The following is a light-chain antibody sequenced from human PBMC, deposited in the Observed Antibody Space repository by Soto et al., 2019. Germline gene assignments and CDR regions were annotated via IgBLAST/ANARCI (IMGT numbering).Light chain of an antibody. V-gene: IGKV3-15*01. J-gene: IGKJ2*01. CDR2: GAS. CDR3: HQYAFWPYT. CDR1: QSVRTS. Sequence: ETVMTQSPDTLSVSPGERATPSCRASQSVRTSLAWYQQKPGQAPRLLIYGASTRATDIPPRFSGSGSGTEFTLAIDSLQSEDFAVYYCHQYAFWPYTFGQGTKVDIK.